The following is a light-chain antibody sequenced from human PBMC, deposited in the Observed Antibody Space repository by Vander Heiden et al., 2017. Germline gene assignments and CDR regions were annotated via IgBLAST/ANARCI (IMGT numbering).Light chain of an antibody. Sequence: EIVLTQSPGTLSLSPGERASLSCRASQNVSNTYLAWYQQRLGQAPKLVIYRTSSRAPGIPDRFSGSGSGTDFTLTISRLEPEDFAIYYCQQYGNSPRTFGPGTKIEVK. V-gene: IGKV3-20*01. CDR2: RTS. CDR1: QNVSNTY. J-gene: IGKJ1*01. CDR3: QQYGNSPRT.